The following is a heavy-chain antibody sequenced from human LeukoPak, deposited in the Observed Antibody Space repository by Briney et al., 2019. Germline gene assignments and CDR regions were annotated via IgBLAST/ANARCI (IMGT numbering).Heavy chain of an antibody. Sequence: ASVKVSCKASGYTFTGYYMHWVRQAPGQGLEWMGWINPNSGGTNYAQKFQGRVTMTRDTSISTAYMELSRLRSDDTAVYYCARWDVLVSYFDYWGQGTLVTVSS. D-gene: IGHD6-13*01. CDR3: ARWDVLVSYFDY. V-gene: IGHV1-2*02. CDR2: INPNSGGT. J-gene: IGHJ4*02. CDR1: GYTFTGYY.